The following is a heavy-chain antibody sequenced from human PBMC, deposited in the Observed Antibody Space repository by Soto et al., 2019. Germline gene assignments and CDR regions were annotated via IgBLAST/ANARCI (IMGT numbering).Heavy chain of an antibody. D-gene: IGHD2-15*01. CDR1: GYSFTSYW. CDR2: IYPGDSDT. Sequence: PGESLKISCKGSGYSFTSYWIGWVRQMPGKGLEWMGIIYPGDSDTRYSPSFQGQVTISADKSISTAYLQWSSLKASDTAMYYCARHGLGYCSGGSCYSPYYYYGMDVWGQGTTVTVSS. V-gene: IGHV5-51*01. CDR3: ARHGLGYCSGGSCYSPYYYYGMDV. J-gene: IGHJ6*02.